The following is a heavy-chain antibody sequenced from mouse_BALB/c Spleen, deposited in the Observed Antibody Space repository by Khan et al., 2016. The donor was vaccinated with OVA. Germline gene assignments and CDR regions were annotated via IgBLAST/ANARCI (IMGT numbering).Heavy chain of an antibody. D-gene: IGHD2-4*01. CDR3: AGYDYDDWFPY. CDR1: GYTFTNYG. J-gene: IGHJ3*01. Sequence: QIQLVQSGPELKKPGETVKISCKASGYTFTNYGMNWVKQAPGKGLKWMGWINTYTGEPTYADDFKGRFAFSLETSANTASLQINNLKNEDTAAYFCAGYDYDDWFPYWGQGTLVTVSA. CDR2: INTYTGEP. V-gene: IGHV9-3-1*01.